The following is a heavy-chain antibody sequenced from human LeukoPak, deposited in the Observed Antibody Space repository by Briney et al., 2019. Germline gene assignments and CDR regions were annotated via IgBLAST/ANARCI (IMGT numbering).Heavy chain of an antibody. V-gene: IGHV4-34*01. CDR2: INHSGST. Sequence: SETLSLTCAVYGGSFSGYYWSWIRQPPGKGLGWIGEINHSGSTNYNPSLKSRVTISVDTSKNQFSLKLSSVTAADTAVYYCARRYSGYESYYYYYYMDVWGKGTTVTVSS. J-gene: IGHJ6*03. D-gene: IGHD5-12*01. CDR3: ARRYSGYESYYYYYYMDV. CDR1: GGSFSGYY.